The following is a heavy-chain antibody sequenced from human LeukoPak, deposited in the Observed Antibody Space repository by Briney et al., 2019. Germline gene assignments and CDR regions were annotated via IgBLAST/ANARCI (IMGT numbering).Heavy chain of an antibody. Sequence: ASVKVCCKASGYTFTGYYMHWVRQAPGQGLEWMGWINPNSGGTNYAQKFQGRVTMTRDTSISIAYMELSRLRSDDTAVYYCARAERSSLYGSGYFDYWGQGTLVTVSS. CDR1: GYTFTGYY. D-gene: IGHD6-13*01. CDR3: ARAERSSLYGSGYFDY. CDR2: INPNSGGT. J-gene: IGHJ4*02. V-gene: IGHV1-2*02.